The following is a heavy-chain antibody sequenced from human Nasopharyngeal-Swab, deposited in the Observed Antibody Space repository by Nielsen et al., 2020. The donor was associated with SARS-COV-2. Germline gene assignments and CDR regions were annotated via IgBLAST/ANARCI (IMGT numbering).Heavy chain of an antibody. J-gene: IGHJ6*02. Sequence: SETLSLTCTVSGGSISSYYWSWIRQPPGKGLEGIGYIYYSGSTNYNPSLKSRVTISVDTSKNQFSLKLSSVTAADTAVYYCARDMGAGIAAAGHYYYGMDVWGQGTTVTVSS. CDR1: GGSISSYY. D-gene: IGHD6-13*01. CDR2: IYYSGST. CDR3: ARDMGAGIAAAGHYYYGMDV. V-gene: IGHV4-59*13.